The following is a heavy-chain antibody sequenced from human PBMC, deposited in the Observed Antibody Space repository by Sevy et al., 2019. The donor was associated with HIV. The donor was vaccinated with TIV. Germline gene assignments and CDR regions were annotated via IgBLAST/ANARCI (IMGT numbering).Heavy chain of an antibody. CDR1: GYTFTSYG. V-gene: IGHV1-18*01. CDR3: ARDQTATAGTNWFDP. J-gene: IGHJ5*02. Sequence: ASVKVSCKASGYTFTSYGISWVRQAPGQGLEWMGWISAYNGNTNYAQKLQGRVTMTTDTSTSTAYMELRSLGSDDTAVYYCARDQTATAGTNWFDPWGQGTLVTVSS. CDR2: ISAYNGNT. D-gene: IGHD6-13*01.